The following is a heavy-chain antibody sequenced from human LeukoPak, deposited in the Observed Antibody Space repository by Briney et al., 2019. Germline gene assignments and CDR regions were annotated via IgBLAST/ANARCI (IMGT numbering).Heavy chain of an antibody. D-gene: IGHD2-2*01. J-gene: IGHJ6*03. CDR2: IKEDGSEK. CDR1: GITFSSYG. CDR3: ARAAVPAATPYYYYYYYMDV. V-gene: IGHV3-7*03. Sequence: PGGSLRLSCAASGITFSSYGMHWVRQAPGKGLEWVADIKEDGSEKSYVDSVKGRFTISRDNAKNSLYLQMNSLRAEDTALYYCARAAVPAATPYYYYYYYMDVWGKGTTVTVSS.